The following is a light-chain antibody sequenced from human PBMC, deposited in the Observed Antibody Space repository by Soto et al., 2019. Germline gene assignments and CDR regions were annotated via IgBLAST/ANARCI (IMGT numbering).Light chain of an antibody. Sequence: QSVLTQPPSVSAAPGQKVTISCSGRSSNIGKNYVSWYQQFPGTAPKLLIYDNNERPSGIPDRFSGSKSGTSATLGITGLQTGDEADYYCGAWDSSLSAGVFGGGTKVTVL. CDR1: SSNIGKNY. J-gene: IGLJ3*02. CDR3: GAWDSSLSAGV. CDR2: DNN. V-gene: IGLV1-51*01.